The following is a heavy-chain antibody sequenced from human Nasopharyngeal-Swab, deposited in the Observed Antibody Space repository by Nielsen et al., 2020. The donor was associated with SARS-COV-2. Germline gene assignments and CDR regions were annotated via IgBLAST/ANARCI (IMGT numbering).Heavy chain of an antibody. J-gene: IGHJ4*02. CDR1: GFIFSDSA. CDR3: TRCGGSCYTGKDY. Sequence: PGGSLRLSCAASGFIFSDSAIHWVRQASGKGLEWVGRIRSKGNSYATEYAASVEGRFTISRDDSKNTAYLQMNSLITEDTAVYYCTRCGGSCYTGKDYWGQGTLVTVSS. V-gene: IGHV3-73*01. D-gene: IGHD2-15*01. CDR2: IRSKGNSYAT.